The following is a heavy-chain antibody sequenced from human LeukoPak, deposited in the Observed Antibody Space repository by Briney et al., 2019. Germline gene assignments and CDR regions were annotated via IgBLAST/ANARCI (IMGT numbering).Heavy chain of an antibody. CDR2: IYTSGST. Sequence: SQTLSLTCTVSGGSISSGSYYWSWIRQPAGKGLEWIGRIYTSGSTNYNPSLKSRVTISVDTSKNQFSLKLSSVTAADTAVYYCARDELERDAFDIWGQGTMVTVSS. CDR1: GGSISSGSYY. CDR3: ARDELERDAFDI. V-gene: IGHV4-61*02. D-gene: IGHD1-1*01. J-gene: IGHJ3*02.